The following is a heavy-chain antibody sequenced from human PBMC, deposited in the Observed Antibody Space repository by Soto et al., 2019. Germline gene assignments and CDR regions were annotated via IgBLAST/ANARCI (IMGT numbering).Heavy chain of an antibody. CDR1: GYKFTTYW. CDR3: VATYGDYLDY. D-gene: IGHD4-17*01. CDR2: IYPDDSDS. J-gene: IGHJ4*02. V-gene: IGHV5-51*01. Sequence: GESLKISCRGSGYKFTTYWIGWVRQMPGKGLEWMAIIYPDDSDSRYSPSFQGQVTISADKSISTAYLQWSSLKASDTAIYYCVATYGDYLDYWGQGTLVTVSS.